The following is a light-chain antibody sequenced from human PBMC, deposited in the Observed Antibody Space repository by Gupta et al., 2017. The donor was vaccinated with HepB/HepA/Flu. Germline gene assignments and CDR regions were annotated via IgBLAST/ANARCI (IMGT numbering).Light chain of an antibody. V-gene: IGLV1-44*01. CDR2: SNN. CDR1: SANIGSNT. J-gene: IGLJ3*02. Sequence: SVLTQPPSASGTPGQRVTISCSGSSANIGSNTVIWYQQLPGTAPKLLIYSNNQRPSGVPDRFSGSKSGTSASLAISGLQSEDEADYYCAAWDDSLNGWVFGGGTKLTVL. CDR3: AAWDDSLNGWV.